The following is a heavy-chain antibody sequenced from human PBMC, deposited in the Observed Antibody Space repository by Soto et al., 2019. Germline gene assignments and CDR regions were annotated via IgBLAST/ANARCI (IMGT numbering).Heavy chain of an antibody. CDR3: ALQSKGEFDY. V-gene: IGHV2-5*02. CDR1: GFSLSTIGAG. Sequence: QITLKESGPTLVKPTQTLTLTCTFSGFSLSTIGAGVGWIRQPPGKALEWLALIYWDDDKRYRPSLTSRLTTTTPPYKKQVVLTPTDTVQTDTATYDRALQSKGEFDYWAKGTLVTVSS. J-gene: IGHJ4*02. CDR2: IYWDDDK. D-gene: IGHD1-26*01.